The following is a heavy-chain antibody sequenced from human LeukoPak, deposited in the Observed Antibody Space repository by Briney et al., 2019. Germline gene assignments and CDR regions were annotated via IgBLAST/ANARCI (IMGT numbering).Heavy chain of an antibody. CDR3: ARGRRYYGFWSGPVFDY. Sequence: ASVKVSCKASGYTFTSYGISWVRQAPGQGLEWMGWISAYNGNTNYAQKLQGRVTMTTDTSTSTAYMELRSLRSDDTAVYYCARGRRYYGFWSGPVFDYWGQGTLVTVSS. CDR2: ISAYNGNT. J-gene: IGHJ4*02. CDR1: GYTFTSYG. D-gene: IGHD3-3*01. V-gene: IGHV1-18*01.